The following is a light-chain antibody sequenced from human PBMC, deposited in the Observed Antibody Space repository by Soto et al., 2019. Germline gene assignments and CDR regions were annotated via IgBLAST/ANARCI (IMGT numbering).Light chain of an antibody. CDR2: VAS. V-gene: IGKV3-20*01. CDR3: QQYGRSPLT. Sequence: EIVLTQSPGTLSLSPGERATLSCRASQSVSGSSLAWYQQKPGQAPRLLIYVASMRAAGVPDRFSGSGSRTDFTLTISRLEPEDFAVYYCQQYGRSPLTFGQGTKVEIK. J-gene: IGKJ1*01. CDR1: QSVSGSS.